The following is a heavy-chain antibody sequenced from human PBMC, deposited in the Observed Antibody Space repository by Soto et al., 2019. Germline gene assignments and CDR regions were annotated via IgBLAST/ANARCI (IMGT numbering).Heavy chain of an antibody. J-gene: IGHJ4*02. CDR1: GFTFSNYG. CDR2: TSFDGSHK. Sequence: QVLLVESGGGVVQPGRSLRLSCAGSGFTFSNYGLHWVRQAPGKGLEWVSFTSFDGSHKYYAESVKGRFTISRDNSNNMLYLQMDSLRAEDTAVYYCAKDGAHPYCGRSTCHPAGAYWGQGTLVSVCS. CDR3: AKDGAHPYCGRSTCHPAGAY. D-gene: IGHD2-21*01. V-gene: IGHV3-30*18.